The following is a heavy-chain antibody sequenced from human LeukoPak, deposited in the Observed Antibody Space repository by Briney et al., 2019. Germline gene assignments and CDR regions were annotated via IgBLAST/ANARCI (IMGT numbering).Heavy chain of an antibody. CDR3: AREGYGWFDP. D-gene: IGHD1-1*01. Sequence: SETLSLTCTVSGGSISSSSYYWGWIRQPPGKGLEWIGSIYYSGSTYYNPSLKSRVTISVDTSKNQFSLKLSSVTAADTAVYYCAREGYGWFDPWGQGTLVTVSS. V-gene: IGHV4-39*07. CDR2: IYYSGST. CDR1: GGSISSSSYY. J-gene: IGHJ5*02.